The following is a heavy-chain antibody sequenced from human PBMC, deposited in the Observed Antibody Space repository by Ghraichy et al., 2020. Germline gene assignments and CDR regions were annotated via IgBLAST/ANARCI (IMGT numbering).Heavy chain of an antibody. V-gene: IGHV3-74*01. J-gene: IGHJ3*01. CDR1: GFTFKNFW. Sequence: GGSLRLSCAASGFTFKNFWMHWVRQVPGKGLEWVSRMNTDGSGKDYADSVRGRFSISRDNAKNTLYLQMNSLRVEDTAVYYCARDARYYDDRTRNSFDVWGQGTMVTVSS. D-gene: IGHD3-16*01. CDR3: ARDARYYDDRTRNSFDV. CDR2: MNTDGSGK.